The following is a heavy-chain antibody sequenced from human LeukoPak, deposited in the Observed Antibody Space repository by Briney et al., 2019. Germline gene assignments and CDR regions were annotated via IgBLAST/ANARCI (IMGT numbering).Heavy chain of an antibody. D-gene: IGHD3-9*01. CDR2: IIPLFRTG. Sequence: SVKVSCTASVGTFTNYAISWVRQAPGHALEWMGNIIPLFRTGKNTQNFPGRVTMTTDESTSTAYMELSSLISDDTALDFCARGYDFLTSSGPVVSELDYWGQGTLVTVSS. CDR3: ARGYDFLTSSGPVVSELDY. CDR1: VGTFTNYA. V-gene: IGHV1-69*05. J-gene: IGHJ4*02.